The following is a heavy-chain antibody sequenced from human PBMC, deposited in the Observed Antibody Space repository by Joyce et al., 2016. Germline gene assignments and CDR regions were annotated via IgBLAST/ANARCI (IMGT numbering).Heavy chain of an antibody. Sequence: QVQLAQSGPEVKKPGASVRVSCVTSGYKFTDYYIHWLRQAPGQGPEWMGWINPASGATKYAQKFEGWDTVTREASNTYMELSRLKSGDTAVYYCARWRYSSGEYPPLYAFDVWGQGTTVIVSS. D-gene: IGHD2-15*01. V-gene: IGHV1-2*04. CDR1: GYKFTDYY. J-gene: IGHJ6*02. CDR3: ARWRYSSGEYPPLYAFDV. CDR2: INPASGAT.